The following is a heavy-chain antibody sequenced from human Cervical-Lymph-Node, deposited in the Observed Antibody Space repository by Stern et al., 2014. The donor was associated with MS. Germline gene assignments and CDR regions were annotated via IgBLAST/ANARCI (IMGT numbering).Heavy chain of an antibody. CDR2: LYYSGST. V-gene: IGHV4-61*01. CDR3: ARAPYGGGPFDY. D-gene: IGHD4-23*01. J-gene: IGHJ4*02. CDR1: GGSVSSGSYY. Sequence: QVQLQESGPGLVKPSETLSLTCTVSGGSVSSGSYYWSWIRQPPGKGLEWIGYLYYSGSTNYNPSLKSRVTISVDTSKNQFSLKLSSVTAADTAVYYCARAPYGGGPFDYWGQGTLVTVSS.